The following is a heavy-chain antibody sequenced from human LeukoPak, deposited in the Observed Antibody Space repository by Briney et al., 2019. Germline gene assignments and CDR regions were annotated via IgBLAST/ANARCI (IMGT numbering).Heavy chain of an antibody. CDR2: ISYDGSNK. CDR3: ARDFWH. V-gene: IGHV3-30*15. Sequence: GRSLRLSCAVSGFTFSSYAMHWVRQAPGKGLEWVAVISYDGSNKYYADSVKGRFTISRDNSLQMSSLRPDDTAVYYCARDFWHWGQGTLVTVSS. D-gene: IGHD3-3*01. CDR1: GFTFSSYA. J-gene: IGHJ1*01.